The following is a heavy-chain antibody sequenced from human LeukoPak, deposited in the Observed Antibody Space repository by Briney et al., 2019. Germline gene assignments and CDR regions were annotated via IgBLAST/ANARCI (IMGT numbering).Heavy chain of an antibody. J-gene: IGHJ5*02. Sequence: GASVKVSCKASGGTFSSYTISWVRQAPGQGLEWMGRIIPILGIANYAQKFRGRVTITADKSTSTAYMELSSLRSEDTAVYYCASTRSSSWFDPWGQGTLVTVSS. CDR1: GGTFSSYT. D-gene: IGHD2-2*01. CDR2: IIPILGIA. V-gene: IGHV1-69*02. CDR3: ASTRSSSWFDP.